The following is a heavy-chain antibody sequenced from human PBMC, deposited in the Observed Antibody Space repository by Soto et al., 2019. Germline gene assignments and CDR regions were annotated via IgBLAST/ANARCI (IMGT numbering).Heavy chain of an antibody. J-gene: IGHJ5*02. V-gene: IGHV4-34*01. D-gene: IGHD3-3*01. CDR3: ARRTGSDYDFWSGYPNWFDP. CDR2: INHSGST. CDR1: GGSFSGYY. Sequence: SETLSLTCAVYGGSFSGYYWSWIRQPPGKGLEWIGEINHSGSTNYNPSLKSRVTISVDTSKNQFSLKLSSVTAADTAVYYCARRTGSDYDFWSGYPNWFDPWGQGTLVTVSS.